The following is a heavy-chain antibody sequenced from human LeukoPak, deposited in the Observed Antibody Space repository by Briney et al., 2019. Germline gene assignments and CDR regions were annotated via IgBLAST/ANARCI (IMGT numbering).Heavy chain of an antibody. D-gene: IGHD3-10*02. V-gene: IGHV3-48*04. Sequence: GGSLRLSCAASGFTFSSYSMNWVRQAPGKGLQWVSGISWSGGSIGYADSVKGRFTTSRDNSKNSLYLQMNSLRAEDTAVYYCAELGITMIGGVWGKGTTVTISS. CDR3: AELGITMIGGV. CDR1: GFTFSSYS. J-gene: IGHJ6*04. CDR2: ISWSGGSI.